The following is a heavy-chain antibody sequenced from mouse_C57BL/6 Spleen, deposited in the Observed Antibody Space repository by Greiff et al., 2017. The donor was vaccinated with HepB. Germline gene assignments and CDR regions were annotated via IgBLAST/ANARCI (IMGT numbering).Heavy chain of an antibody. CDR3: ARRTMITTRGYYYAMDY. CDR1: GFTFSDYG. V-gene: IGHV5-17*01. J-gene: IGHJ4*01. D-gene: IGHD2-4*01. CDR2: ISSGSSTI. Sequence: EVMLVESGGGLVKPGGSLKLSCAASGFTFSDYGMHWVRQAPEKGLEWVAYISSGSSTIYYADTVKGRFTISRDNTKNTQFLQMTSLRSEDTAMYYCARRTMITTRGYYYAMDYWGQGTSVTVSS.